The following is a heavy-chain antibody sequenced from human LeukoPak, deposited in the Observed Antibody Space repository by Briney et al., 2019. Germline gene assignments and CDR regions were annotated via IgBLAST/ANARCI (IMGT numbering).Heavy chain of an antibody. CDR3: ARSRGRGDGYNP. CDR2: INHSGST. Sequence: PSETLSLTCTVSGGSISSYYWSWIRQPPGKGLEWIGEINHSGSTNYNPSLKSRVTISVDTSKNQFSLKLSSVTAADTAVYYCARSRGRGDGYNPWGQGTLVTVSS. J-gene: IGHJ4*02. D-gene: IGHD5-24*01. V-gene: IGHV4-34*01. CDR1: GGSISSYY.